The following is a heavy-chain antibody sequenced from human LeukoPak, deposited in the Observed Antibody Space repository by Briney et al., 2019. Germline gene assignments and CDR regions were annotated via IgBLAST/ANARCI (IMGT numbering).Heavy chain of an antibody. D-gene: IGHD3-10*01. CDR1: GGSISSSSYY. CDR3: AKSYGSGSYLFDY. J-gene: IGHJ4*02. V-gene: IGHV4-39*07. CDR2: IYYSGST. Sequence: SETLSLTCTVSGGSISSSSYYWGWIRQPPGTGLEWIGSIYYSGSTYYNPSLKSRVTISVDTSKNQFSLKLSSVTAADTAVYYCAKSYGSGSYLFDYWGQGTLVTVSS.